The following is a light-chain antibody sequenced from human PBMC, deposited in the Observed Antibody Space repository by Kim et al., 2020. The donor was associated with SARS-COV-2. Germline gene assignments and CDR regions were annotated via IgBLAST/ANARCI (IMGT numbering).Light chain of an antibody. J-gene: IGKJ1*01. CDR3: QKYDSAPCA. Sequence: ASLGDIFTLPCRAAHVITNYLAWYQQNPAKVPKLLLYAASTLQSGVPSRFSGSGSGTDFALTISSLQPEDVATYYCQKYDSAPCAFGQGTKVDIK. V-gene: IGKV1-27*01. CDR2: AAS. CDR1: HVITNY.